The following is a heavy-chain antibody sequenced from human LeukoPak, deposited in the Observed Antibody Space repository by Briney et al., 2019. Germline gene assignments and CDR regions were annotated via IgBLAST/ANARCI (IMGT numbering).Heavy chain of an antibody. D-gene: IGHD6-6*01. CDR1: GYTFTGQD. V-gene: IGHV1-2*02. Sequence: ASXKVSCKASGYTFTGQDMHWVRQAPGQGFEWMGWINPNTGATNYAQKFQGRVTMTRDTTINTAYMELTSLTSDDTAVYYCASYPRYSSSPPFDYWGQGTMVTVSP. J-gene: IGHJ4*02. CDR2: INPNTGAT. CDR3: ASYPRYSSSPPFDY.